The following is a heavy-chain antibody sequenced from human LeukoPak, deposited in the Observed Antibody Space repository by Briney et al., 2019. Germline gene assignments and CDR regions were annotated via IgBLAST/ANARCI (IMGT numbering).Heavy chain of an antibody. Sequence: GGSLRLSCAASGFTVSTVYMTWVRQAPGKGLEWVSVIYGGHSAYYADSVKDRFTISRDNPKNTLNLQMNSLRAEDTAVYYCARDSLMWELIDGGWFDPWGQGTLVTVSS. J-gene: IGHJ5*02. CDR2: IYGGHSA. CDR1: GFTVSTVY. V-gene: IGHV3-53*01. CDR3: ARDSLMWELIDGGWFDP. D-gene: IGHD1-26*01.